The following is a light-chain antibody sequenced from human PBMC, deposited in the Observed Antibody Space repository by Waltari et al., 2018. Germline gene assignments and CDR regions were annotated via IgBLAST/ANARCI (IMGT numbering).Light chain of an antibody. Sequence: QSVLTQPPSASGTPGQRVIISCSGSSSNIGSNTVNWYQQLPGTAPKVLVYSNNQRPSGVPARFSGSKSATSASLAISGLQSEDEADYYCAAWDDSLNGFVFGTGTGFTVL. J-gene: IGLJ1*01. CDR3: AAWDDSLNGFV. CDR1: SSNIGSNT. V-gene: IGLV1-44*01. CDR2: SNN.